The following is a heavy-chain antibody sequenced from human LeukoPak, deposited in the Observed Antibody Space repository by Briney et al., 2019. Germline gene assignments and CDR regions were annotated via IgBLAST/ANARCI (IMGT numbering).Heavy chain of an antibody. CDR3: ARDNSKQQALGGYFYYMDV. D-gene: IGHD3-10*01. CDR1: GDSVTNYY. V-gene: IGHV4-59*02. Sequence: SETLSLTCTVSGDSVTNYYWTWIRQFPGEGLEWIGYLYDSASTNYNPSLQSRVSLSLDTSKNQFTLRLESVTAADTAIYYCARDNSKQQALGGYFYYMDVWGRGTTVIVSS. J-gene: IGHJ6*03. CDR2: LYDSAST.